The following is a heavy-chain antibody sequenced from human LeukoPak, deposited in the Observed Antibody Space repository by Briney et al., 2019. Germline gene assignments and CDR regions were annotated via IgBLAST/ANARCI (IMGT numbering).Heavy chain of an antibody. CDR2: FDPEDGET. CDR1: GYTLTELS. J-gene: IGHJ5*02. D-gene: IGHD1-26*01. V-gene: IGHV1-24*01. CDR3: ARYHGAGQFNPHPNWFDP. Sequence: ASVKVSCKVSGYTLTELSMHWVRQAPGKGLEWMGGFDPEDGETIYAQKFQGRVTMTEDTSTDTAYMELSSLRSEDTAVYYCARYHGAGQFNPHPNWFDPWGRGTLVTVSS.